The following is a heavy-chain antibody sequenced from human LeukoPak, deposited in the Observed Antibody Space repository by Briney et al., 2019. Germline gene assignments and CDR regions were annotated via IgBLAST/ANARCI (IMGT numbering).Heavy chain of an antibody. Sequence: ASVKVSCKAFEYTLTDYYVHWVRQAPGQGLEWMGWINPSSGGTNYAQKFQGRVTMTRDTSISTAYMELSRLRSDDTAVYYCARDRRGYSYGGFDPWGQGTLVTVSS. CDR1: EYTLTDYY. CDR3: ARDRRGYSYGGFDP. CDR2: INPSSGGT. D-gene: IGHD5-18*01. J-gene: IGHJ5*02. V-gene: IGHV1-2*02.